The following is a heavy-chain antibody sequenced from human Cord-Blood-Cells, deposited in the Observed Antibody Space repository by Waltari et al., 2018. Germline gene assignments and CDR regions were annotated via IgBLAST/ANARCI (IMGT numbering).Heavy chain of an antibody. D-gene: IGHD6-19*01. CDR2: IKQDGSEK. V-gene: IGHV3-7*01. CDR3: ARDSSGCFDY. Sequence: EVQLVESGGGLVQPGGSLRLSCAAAGFTFSSSWMSWVRQAPGKGLEWVANIKQDGSEKYYVDSVKGRFTISRDNAKNSLYLQMNSLRAEDTAVYYCARDSSGCFDYWGQGTLVTVSS. CDR1: GFTFSSSW. J-gene: IGHJ4*02.